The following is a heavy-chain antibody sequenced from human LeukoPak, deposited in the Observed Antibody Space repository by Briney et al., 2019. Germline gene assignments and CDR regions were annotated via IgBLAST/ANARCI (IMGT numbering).Heavy chain of an antibody. Sequence: SETLSLTCTVSGDSISSSGYYWSWIRQPPGKGLEWIGYIYHSGSTYYNPSLKSRVTISVDRSKDQFSLKLSSVTAADTAVYYCARYSSSWYDTGDYWGQGTLVTVSS. CDR2: IYHSGST. CDR3: ARYSSSWYDTGDY. D-gene: IGHD6-13*01. CDR1: GDSISSSGYY. J-gene: IGHJ4*02. V-gene: IGHV4-30-2*01.